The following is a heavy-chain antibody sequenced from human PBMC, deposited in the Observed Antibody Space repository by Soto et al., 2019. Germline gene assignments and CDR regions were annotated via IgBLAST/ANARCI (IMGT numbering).Heavy chain of an antibody. Sequence: QLQLQESGPGLVKPSETLSLTCTVSGGSISSSSYYWGWIRQPPGKGLEWIGSIYYSGSTYYNPSLKSRVALAVDTSKNQCSLKLSSVTAADTAVYYCAYSSSWYDARFDYWGQGTLVTVSS. D-gene: IGHD6-13*01. CDR2: IYYSGST. CDR1: GGSISSSSYY. J-gene: IGHJ4*02. CDR3: AYSSSWYDARFDY. V-gene: IGHV4-39*01.